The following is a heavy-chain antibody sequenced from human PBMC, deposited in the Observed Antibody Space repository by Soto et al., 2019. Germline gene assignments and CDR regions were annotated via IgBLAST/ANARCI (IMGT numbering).Heavy chain of an antibody. J-gene: IGHJ3*01. CDR3: ARGSIVATMGDAFDV. V-gene: IGHV4-31*03. Sequence: QVQLQESGPGLVKPSQTLSLSCTVSGGSITSGGYYWSWIRQYPGQGLKWIGYISYTGVTHYNPSLKSRVTISVDTSENQFSLRLTSVTAPDTAVYYCARGSIVATMGDAFDVWGQGTMVTVSS. CDR2: ISYTGVT. CDR1: GGSITSGGYY. D-gene: IGHD5-12*01.